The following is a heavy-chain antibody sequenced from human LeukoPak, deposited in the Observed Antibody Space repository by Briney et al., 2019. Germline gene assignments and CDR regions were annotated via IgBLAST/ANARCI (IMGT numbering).Heavy chain of an antibody. D-gene: IGHD2-15*01. CDR3: ARIDIVVVVAASGGAFDI. J-gene: IGHJ3*02. Sequence: SETLSLTCAVYGGSFSGYSWNWIRQPPVKGLEWIGEINHSGGTNYNPSLKSRVTISVDKSKNQFSLKLSSVTAADTAVYYYARIDIVVVVAASGGAFDIWGQGTMVTVSS. CDR1: GGSFSGYS. V-gene: IGHV4-34*01. CDR2: INHSGGT.